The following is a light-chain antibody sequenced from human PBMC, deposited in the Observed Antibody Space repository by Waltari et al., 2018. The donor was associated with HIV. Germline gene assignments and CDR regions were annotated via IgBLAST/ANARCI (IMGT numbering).Light chain of an antibody. CDR3: SSYTSSSTLFV. V-gene: IGLV2-14*01. CDR1: SSDVCGYNY. CDR2: EVS. Sequence: QSALTQPASVSGSPGQSITISCTGTSSDVCGYNYFSWYQHHPGKAPKLMIYEVSNRPSGVSNRFSGSKSGNTASLTISGLQAEDEADYYCSSYTSSSTLFVFGTGTKVTVL. J-gene: IGLJ1*01.